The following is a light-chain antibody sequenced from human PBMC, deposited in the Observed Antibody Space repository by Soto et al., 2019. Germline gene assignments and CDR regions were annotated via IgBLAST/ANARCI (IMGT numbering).Light chain of an antibody. Sequence: QSVLTQPASVSGSPGQSITISCTGTSSDVGNDNFVSWYQHHPGKAPKLIIYEVSNRPSGVSNRFSGSKSGNTASLTISGLQAEDEADYYCSSYTSSSTFYVFGTGTKVTVL. V-gene: IGLV2-14*01. CDR2: EVS. CDR3: SSYTSSSTFYV. J-gene: IGLJ1*01. CDR1: SSDVGNDNF.